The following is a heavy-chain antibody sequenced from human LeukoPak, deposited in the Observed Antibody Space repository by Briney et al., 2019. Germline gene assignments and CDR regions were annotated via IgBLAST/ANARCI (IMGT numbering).Heavy chain of an antibody. J-gene: IGHJ4*02. Sequence: SETLSLTCTVSGGSISSSNYYWGWIRQPPGKGLEWIGYISYSGSTYYNPSLKSRVTISVDTSKNQFSLKLSSVTAADAAVYYCAREKGGASDFTNYSPLFDYWGQGILVTVSS. CDR2: ISYSGST. D-gene: IGHD4-11*01. CDR3: AREKGGASDFTNYSPLFDY. V-gene: IGHV4-39*02. CDR1: GGSISSSNYY.